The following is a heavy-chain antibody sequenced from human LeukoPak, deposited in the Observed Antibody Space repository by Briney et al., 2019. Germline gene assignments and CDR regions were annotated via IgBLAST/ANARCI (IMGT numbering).Heavy chain of an antibody. V-gene: IGHV1-69*13. CDR3: ARDRAGAAAIFHYYGMDV. Sequence: GASVKVSCKASGGTFSSYAISWVRQAPGQGLEWMGGIIPIFGTANYAQKFQGRVTITADESTSTAYMELSSLRSEDTAVYYCARDRAGAAAIFHYYGMDVWGEGTTVTVSS. CDR2: IIPIFGTA. CDR1: GGTFSSYA. D-gene: IGHD2-2*01. J-gene: IGHJ6*04.